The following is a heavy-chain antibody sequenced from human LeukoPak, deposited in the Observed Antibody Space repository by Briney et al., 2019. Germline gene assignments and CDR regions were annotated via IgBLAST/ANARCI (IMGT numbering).Heavy chain of an antibody. CDR1: GGSFSVYY. D-gene: IGHD6-19*01. CDR3: ARSPPPAAVAAFHYFDY. J-gene: IGHJ4*02. V-gene: IGHV4-34*01. Sequence: PSETLSLTCAVYGGSFSVYYWSWIRQPPGKGLEWIGEINHSGSTNYNPSLKSRVTISVDTSKNQFSLKLSSVTAADTAVYYCARSPPPAAVAAFHYFDYWGQGTLVTVSS. CDR2: INHSGST.